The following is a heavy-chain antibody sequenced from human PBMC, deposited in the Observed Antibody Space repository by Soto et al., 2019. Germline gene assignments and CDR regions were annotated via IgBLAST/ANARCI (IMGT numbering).Heavy chain of an antibody. CDR1: GGSFSGYY. Sequence: SETLSLTCAVYGGSFSGYYWSWIHQPPGKGLEWIGEINHSGSTNYNPSLKSRVTISVDTSKNQFSLKLSSVTAADTAVYYCARGLSIAAAGVAFDIWGRGTMVTVSS. CDR2: INHSGST. J-gene: IGHJ3*02. V-gene: IGHV4-34*01. D-gene: IGHD6-13*01. CDR3: ARGLSIAAAGVAFDI.